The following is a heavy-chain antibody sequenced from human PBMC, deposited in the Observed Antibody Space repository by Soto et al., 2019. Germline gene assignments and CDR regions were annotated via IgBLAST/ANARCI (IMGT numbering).Heavy chain of an antibody. CDR3: ARGITLPTPLDY. D-gene: IGHD1-20*01. V-gene: IGHV1-3*05. CDR2: INAGNGNT. CDR1: GYTFTSYA. Sequence: QVQLVQSGAEEKKPGASVKVSCKASGYTFTSYAMHWVRKAPGQRLEWMGWINAGNGNTKYSQKFQGRVTITSDTTASTAYMELSSLRSEDTAVYYCARGITLPTPLDYWGQGPLVTVSS. J-gene: IGHJ4*02.